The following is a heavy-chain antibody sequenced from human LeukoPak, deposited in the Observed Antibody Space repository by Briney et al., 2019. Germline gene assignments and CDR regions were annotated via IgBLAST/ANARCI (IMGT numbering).Heavy chain of an antibody. D-gene: IGHD6-19*01. Sequence: ASVKVSCKVSGYTLTESSMHWVRQAPGKGLEWMGGFDPEDGETIYAQKFQGRVTMTEDTSTDTAYMELSSLRSEDTAVYYCATDEAGAVAGHFDYWGQGTLVTVSS. CDR3: ATDEAGAVAGHFDY. V-gene: IGHV1-24*01. CDR1: GYTLTESS. J-gene: IGHJ4*02. CDR2: FDPEDGET.